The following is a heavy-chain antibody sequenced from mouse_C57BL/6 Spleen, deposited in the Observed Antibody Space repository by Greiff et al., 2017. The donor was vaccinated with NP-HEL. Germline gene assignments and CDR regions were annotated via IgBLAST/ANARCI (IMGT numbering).Heavy chain of an antibody. Sequence: EVKLVESGGGLVQPGGSLSLSCAASGFTFTDYYMSWVRQPPGKALEWLGFIRNKANGYTTEYSASVKGRFTISRDNSQSILYLQMNALRAEDSATYYCARSITTVVPYFDYWGQGTTLTVSS. CDR2: IRNKANGYTT. D-gene: IGHD1-1*01. V-gene: IGHV7-3*01. J-gene: IGHJ2*01. CDR1: GFTFTDYY. CDR3: ARSITTVVPYFDY.